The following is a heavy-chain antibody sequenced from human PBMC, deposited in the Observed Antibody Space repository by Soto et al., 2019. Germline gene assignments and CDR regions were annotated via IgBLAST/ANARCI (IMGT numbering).Heavy chain of an antibody. J-gene: IGHJ6*02. CDR3: AAAPDYGDRYYYGMDV. V-gene: IGHV1-58*01. CDR2: IVVGSGNT. CDR1: GFTFTSSA. D-gene: IGHD4-17*01. Sequence: SVKVSCKASGFTFTSSAVQWVRQARGQRLEWIGWIVVGSGNTNYAQKFQERVTITRDMSTSTAYMELSSLRSEDTAVYYCAAAPDYGDRYYYGMDVWGQGTTVTVSS.